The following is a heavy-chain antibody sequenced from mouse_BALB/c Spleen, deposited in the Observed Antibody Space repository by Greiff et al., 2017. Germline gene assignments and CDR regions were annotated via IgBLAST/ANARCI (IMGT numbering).Heavy chain of an antibody. CDR2: INPSSGYT. J-gene: IGHJ2*01. CDR3: ARDFPFDY. CDR1: GYTFTSYT. Sequence: VQLVESGAELARPGASVKMSCKASGYTFTSYTMHWVKQRPGQGLEWIGYINPSSGYTNYNQKFKDKATLTADKSSSTAYMQLSSLTSEDSAVYYCARDFPFDYWGQGTTLTVSS. V-gene: IGHV1-4*01.